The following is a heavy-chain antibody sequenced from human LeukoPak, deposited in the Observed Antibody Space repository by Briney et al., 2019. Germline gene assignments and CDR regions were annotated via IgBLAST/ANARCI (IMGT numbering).Heavy chain of an antibody. CDR1: GYSISSGYY. CDR2: SGST. J-gene: IGHJ4*02. Sequence: PSETLSLTCTVSGYSISSGYYWGWIRQPPGKGLEWIGSGSTYYNPSLKSRVTISVDTSKNQFSLKLSSVTAADTAVYYCASKYGDYYFDYWGQGTLVTVSS. D-gene: IGHD4-17*01. V-gene: IGHV4-38-2*02. CDR3: ASKYGDYYFDY.